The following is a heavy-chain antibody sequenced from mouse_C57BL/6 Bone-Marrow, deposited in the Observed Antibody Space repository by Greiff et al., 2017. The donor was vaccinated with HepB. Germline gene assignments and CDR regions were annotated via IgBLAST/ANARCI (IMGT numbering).Heavy chain of an antibody. CDR1: GYTFTSYW. CDR3: AISITTVVAPRYFDV. D-gene: IGHD1-1*01. Sequence: VQLQQPGAELVMPGASVKLSCKASGYTFTSYWMHWVKQRPGQGLEWIGEIDPSDSYTNYNQKFKGKSTLTVDKSSSTAYMQLSSLTSEDSAVYYCAISITTVVAPRYFDVWGTGTTVTVSS. V-gene: IGHV1-69*01. CDR2: IDPSDSYT. J-gene: IGHJ1*03.